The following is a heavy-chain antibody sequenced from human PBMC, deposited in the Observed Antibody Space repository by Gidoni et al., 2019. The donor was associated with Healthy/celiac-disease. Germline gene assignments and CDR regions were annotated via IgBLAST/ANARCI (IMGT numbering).Heavy chain of an antibody. CDR1: GFTFDDYA. J-gene: IGHJ6*02. CDR2: ICWNSGSI. CDR3: AKANRIAAAGGGMDV. Sequence: EVQLVESGGGLVQPGRSLRLSCAASGFTFDDYAMHWVRQAPGKGLEWVSGICWNSGSIGYADSVKGRFTISRDNAKNSLYLQMNSLRAEDTALYYCAKANRIAAAGGGMDVWGQGTTVTVSS. V-gene: IGHV3-9*01. D-gene: IGHD6-13*01.